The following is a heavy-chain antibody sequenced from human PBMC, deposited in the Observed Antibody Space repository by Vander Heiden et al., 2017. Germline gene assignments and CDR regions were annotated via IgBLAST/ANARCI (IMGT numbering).Heavy chain of an antibody. CDR3: ARGQKVLLWFGEFRAYGMDV. Sequence: QVQLVQSGAEVTKPGVSVKVSCKASGYTFTGYYMPGVRQAPGQGLEWMGWINPNSGGTNYAQKFQGRVTMTRDTSISTAYMELSRLRSDDTAVYYCARGQKVLLWFGEFRAYGMDVWGQGTTVTVSS. V-gene: IGHV1-2*02. D-gene: IGHD3-10*01. CDR2: INPNSGGT. J-gene: IGHJ6*02. CDR1: GYTFTGYY.